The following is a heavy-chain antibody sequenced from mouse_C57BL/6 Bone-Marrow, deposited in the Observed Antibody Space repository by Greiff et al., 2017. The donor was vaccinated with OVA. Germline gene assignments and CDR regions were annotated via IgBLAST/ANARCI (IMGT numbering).Heavy chain of an antibody. CDR3: ARVDWYFDV. CDR1: GYSITSGYY. V-gene: IGHV3-6*01. CDR2: ISYDGSN. Sequence: VQLKESEPGLVKPSQSLSLTCSVTGYSITSGYYWNWIRQFPGNKLEWMGYISYDGSNNYNPSLKNRISITRDTSKNQFFLKLNSVTTEDTATYYCARVDWYFDVCGTGTTVTVSS. J-gene: IGHJ1*03. D-gene: IGHD1-1*02.